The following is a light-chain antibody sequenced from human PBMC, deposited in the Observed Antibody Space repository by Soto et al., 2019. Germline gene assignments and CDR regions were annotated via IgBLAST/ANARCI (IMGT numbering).Light chain of an antibody. CDR2: DVT. V-gene: IGLV2-14*01. CDR1: SSDVGAYNY. J-gene: IGLJ1*01. CDR3: ASYTSSDTEV. Sequence: QSALTQPASVSGSPGQSITISCTGTSSDVGAYNYVSWYQQHPDKAPKVMIYDVTYRPAGVSNRFSGSKSGSSAYLTISGLQAEDEADYYCASYTSSDTEVFGTGTKVTVL.